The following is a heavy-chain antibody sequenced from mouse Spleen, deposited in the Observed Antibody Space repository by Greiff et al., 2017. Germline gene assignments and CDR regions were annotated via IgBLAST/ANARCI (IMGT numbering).Heavy chain of an antibody. Sequence: QVQLQQSGAELVRPGASVTLSCKASGYTFTDYEMHWVKQTPVHGLEWIGAIDPETGGTAYNQKFKGKATLTVDTSSSTAYMQLSSLTSEDSAVYYCARPNGDLYYFDYWGQGTTLTVSS. V-gene: IGHV1-15*01. J-gene: IGHJ2*01. D-gene: IGHD2-13*01. CDR3: ARPNGDLYYFDY. CDR1: GYTFTDYE. CDR2: IDPETGGT.